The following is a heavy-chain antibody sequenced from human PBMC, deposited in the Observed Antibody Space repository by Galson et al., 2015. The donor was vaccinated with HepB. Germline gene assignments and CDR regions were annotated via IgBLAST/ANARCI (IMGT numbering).Heavy chain of an antibody. V-gene: IGHV5-51*01. CDR1: RESLRNYW. CDR2: IYPRDPDT. Sequence: QSGAEVKKPGESLKISCTGSRESLRNYWIGWVRQQPGKGLEWMGIIYPRDPDTRYSPSFQGQITISADDSISTAYLQWSSLKVSDTAIYYCARQVVGAANFEYWGQGTLVTVSS. J-gene: IGHJ4*02. D-gene: IGHD2-15*01. CDR3: ARQVVGAANFEY.